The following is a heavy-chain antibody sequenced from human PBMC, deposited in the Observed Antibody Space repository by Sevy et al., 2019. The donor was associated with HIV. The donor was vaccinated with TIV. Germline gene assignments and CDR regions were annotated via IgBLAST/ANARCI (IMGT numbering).Heavy chain of an antibody. D-gene: IGHD3-9*01. J-gene: IGHJ6*03. Sequence: GGSLRLSCEASGFTLCSHEMNWVRQVPGKGLEWVSYISSGSSTKFYTDSVKGRFTISRDNAKNSLYLHMDSLRVEDTAVYYCARDPPETGPKYSYFTDVWGKGTTVTVSS. V-gene: IGHV3-48*03. CDR3: ARDPPETGPKYSYFTDV. CDR1: GFTLCSHE. CDR2: ISSGSSTK.